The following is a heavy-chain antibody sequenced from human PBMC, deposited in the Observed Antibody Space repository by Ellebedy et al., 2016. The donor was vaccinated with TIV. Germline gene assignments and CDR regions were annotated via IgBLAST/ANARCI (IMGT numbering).Heavy chain of an antibody. CDR1: GFTFSSSW. V-gene: IGHV3-21*01. CDR2: ISGSRTYI. Sequence: GESLKISCAASGFTFSSSWVHWVRQAPGKGLEWVSSISGSRTYIYYTDSVKGRFTISRDNAKNSLYLQMNSLRAEDTAVYYCVRDRMGATYTFDMWGQGTMVTVSS. J-gene: IGHJ3*02. CDR3: VRDRMGATYTFDM. D-gene: IGHD2-21*01.